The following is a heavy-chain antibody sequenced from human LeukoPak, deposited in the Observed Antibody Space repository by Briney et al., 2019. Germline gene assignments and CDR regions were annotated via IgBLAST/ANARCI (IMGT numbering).Heavy chain of an antibody. J-gene: IGHJ4*02. CDR1: GFTFDGYA. D-gene: IGHD6-13*01. CDR2: ISWNSGSI. V-gene: IGHV3-9*01. CDR3: ARGRGSWYGVYFDY. Sequence: GRSLRLSCAASGFTFDGYAMHWVRQAPGKGLEWVSGISWNSGSIGYADSVKGRFTISRDNAKNSLYLQMNSLRTDDTAVYYCARGRGSWYGVYFDYWGQGTLVTVSS.